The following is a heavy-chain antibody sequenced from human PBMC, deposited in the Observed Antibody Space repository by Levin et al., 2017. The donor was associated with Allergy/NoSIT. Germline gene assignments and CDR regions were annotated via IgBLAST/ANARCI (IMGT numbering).Heavy chain of an antibody. D-gene: IGHD4-17*01. Sequence: GGSLRLSCAASGFTFSSYAMHWVRQAPGKGLEWVAVISYDGSNKYYADSVKGRFTISRDNSKNTLYLQMNSLRAEDTAVYYCARDGYGDWEDYYGMDVWGQGTTVTVSS. CDR3: ARDGYGDWEDYYGMDV. CDR1: GFTFSSYA. J-gene: IGHJ6*02. V-gene: IGHV3-30-3*01. CDR2: ISYDGSNK.